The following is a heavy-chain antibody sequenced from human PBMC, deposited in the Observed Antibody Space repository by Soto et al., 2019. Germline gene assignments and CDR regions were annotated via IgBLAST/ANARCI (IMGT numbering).Heavy chain of an antibody. V-gene: IGHV1-69*02. CDR2: IIPILGIT. J-gene: IGHJ6*02. CDR1: GGTFSAYT. CDR3: ARGLAV. Sequence: QVQLVQSGPEVKKPGSSVKVSCKASGGTFSAYTISWVRQAPGQGLEWMGRIIPILGITNYAQKFQGRVTLTADKSTTTVYMELSSLRSEDTAVYYCARGLAVWGQGTTVIVSS.